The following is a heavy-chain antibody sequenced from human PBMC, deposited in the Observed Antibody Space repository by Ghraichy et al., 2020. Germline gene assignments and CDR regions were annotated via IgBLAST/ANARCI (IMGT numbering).Heavy chain of an antibody. Sequence: GGSLRLSCAASGFSFSSYAMNWVRQAPGRGLEWVAFISHYGTNEYYADSVKGRFTISRDNSKTTLSLQMNSLRAEDTAVYYCARHSMAVVLYDDFDIWGQGTMVTVSS. CDR3: ARHSMAVVLYDDFDI. J-gene: IGHJ3*02. CDR1: GFSFSSYA. V-gene: IGHV3-30-3*01. D-gene: IGHD6-19*01. CDR2: ISHYGTNE.